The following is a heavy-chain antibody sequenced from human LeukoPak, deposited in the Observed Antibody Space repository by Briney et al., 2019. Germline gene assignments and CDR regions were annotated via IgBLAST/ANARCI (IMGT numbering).Heavy chain of an antibody. V-gene: IGHV4-59*12. CDR1: DDSISDYY. CDR2: FHNSGTS. CDR3: ARGPNDFWSGPDY. J-gene: IGHJ4*02. Sequence: SETLSLTCTVSDDSISDYYRGWIRQPPGKGLEWIGYFHNSGTSTYNPSLKSRVTMSVDTSKNQFSLKLSSVTAADTAVYYCARGPNDFWSGPDYWGQGTLVTVSS. D-gene: IGHD3-3*01.